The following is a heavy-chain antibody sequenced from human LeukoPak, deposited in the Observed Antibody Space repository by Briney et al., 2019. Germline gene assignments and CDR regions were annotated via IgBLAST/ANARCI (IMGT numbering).Heavy chain of an antibody. J-gene: IGHJ6*02. V-gene: IGHV4-4*07. CDR3: TRGSMGGSGSYYKDYYYGMDV. D-gene: IGHD3-10*01. CDR1: GGSISSYY. CDR2: ILNGGST. Sequence: SETLSLTCTVSGGSISSYYWTWIRQPAGKGLEWIGRILNGGSTNYNPSLKSRLTMSVGTSKNQFSLKLNSVTAADTAVYYCTRGSMGGSGSYYKDYYYGMDVWGQGTTVTVS.